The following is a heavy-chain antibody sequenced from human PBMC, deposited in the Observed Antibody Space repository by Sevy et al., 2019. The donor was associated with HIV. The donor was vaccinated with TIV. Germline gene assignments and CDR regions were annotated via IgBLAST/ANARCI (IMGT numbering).Heavy chain of an antibody. CDR3: ARGRRRGYDFWSGYYTGYYYYGMDV. CDR2: MNPNSGNT. Sequence: ASVKVSCKASGYTFTSYDINWVRQATGQGLEWMGWMNPNSGNTGYAQKFQGRVTITRNTSISTADMELSSLGSEDTAVYYCARGRRRGYDFWSGYYTGYYYYGMDVWGQGTTVTVSS. V-gene: IGHV1-8*03. D-gene: IGHD3-3*01. CDR1: GYTFTSYD. J-gene: IGHJ6*02.